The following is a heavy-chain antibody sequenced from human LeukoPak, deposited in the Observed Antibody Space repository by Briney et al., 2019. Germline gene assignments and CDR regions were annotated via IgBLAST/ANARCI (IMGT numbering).Heavy chain of an antibody. D-gene: IGHD2-2*02. V-gene: IGHV1-24*01. CDR3: ATDNNRVVVPAAIYLGDAFDI. Sequence: ASVKVSCKVSGYTLTELSMHWVRQAPGKGLEWMGGFDPEDGETIYAQKFRGRVTMTEDTSTDTAYMELSSLRSEDTAVYYCATDNNRVVVPAAIYLGDAFDIWGQGTMVTVSS. CDR1: GYTLTELS. J-gene: IGHJ3*02. CDR2: FDPEDGET.